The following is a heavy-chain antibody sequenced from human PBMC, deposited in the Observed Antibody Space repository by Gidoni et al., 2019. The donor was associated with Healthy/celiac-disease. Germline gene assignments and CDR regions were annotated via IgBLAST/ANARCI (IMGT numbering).Heavy chain of an antibody. J-gene: IGHJ4*02. CDR3: ARVHDSSGYYYYDY. CDR1: GGSITRGDYY. Sequence: QVQLQESGPGLVKPSQTLSLTCPVSGGSITRGDYYWSWIRQPPGKGLEWIGYIYYSGSTYYNPSLKSRVTISVDTSKNQFSLKLSSVTAADTAVYYCARVHDSSGYYYYDYWGQGTLVTVSS. V-gene: IGHV4-30-4*08. CDR2: IYYSGST. D-gene: IGHD3-22*01.